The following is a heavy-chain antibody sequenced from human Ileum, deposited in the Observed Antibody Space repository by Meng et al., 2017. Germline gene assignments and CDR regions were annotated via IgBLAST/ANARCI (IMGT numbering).Heavy chain of an antibody. J-gene: IGHJ4*02. CDR3: VRHGGKYFDS. CDR1: GGSISSSFY. CDR2: IYLAGSP. D-gene: IGHD2-15*01. Sequence: PSPESGTGRVVPSWSLSLTCTVSGGSISSSFYWSLVGQSPGKGLEWIGQIYLAGSPNYNPSLESRVTISVDKSKNQFSLRLTSVTAADTAIFYCVRHGGKYFDSWGQGTLVTVSS. V-gene: IGHV4-4*02.